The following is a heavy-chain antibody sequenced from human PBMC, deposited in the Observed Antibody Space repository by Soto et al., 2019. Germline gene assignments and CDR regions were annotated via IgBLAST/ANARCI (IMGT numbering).Heavy chain of an antibody. Sequence: PGESLKISCKGSGYSFTSYWISWVRQMPGKGLEWMGRIGPSDSYTNYSPSFQGHVTISADKSISTAYLQWSSLKASDTAMYYCARQVGNYYYYGMDVWGQGTTVTVSS. V-gene: IGHV5-10-1*01. CDR1: GYSFTSYW. J-gene: IGHJ6*02. CDR3: ARQVGNYYYYGMDV. CDR2: IGPSDSYT.